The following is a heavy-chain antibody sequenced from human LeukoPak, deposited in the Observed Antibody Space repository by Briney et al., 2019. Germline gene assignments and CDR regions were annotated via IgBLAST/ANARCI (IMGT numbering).Heavy chain of an antibody. Sequence: GGSLRLSCAASVFSLRAYDLIWVRQAPGKGLDWVSIINGGGDIMMYEDSVKGRFTISRDNSKNTFYLQMNSLRVEDTAVYYCAMRDRGYGLDIWGQGTMVTVSS. D-gene: IGHD3-10*01. V-gene: IGHV3-23*01. CDR3: AMRDRGYGLDI. J-gene: IGHJ3*02. CDR1: VFSLRAYD. CDR2: INGGGDIM.